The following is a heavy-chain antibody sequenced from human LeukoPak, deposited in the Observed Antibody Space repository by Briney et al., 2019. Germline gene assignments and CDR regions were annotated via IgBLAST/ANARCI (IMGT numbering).Heavy chain of an antibody. V-gene: IGHV3-30*03. D-gene: IGHD6-19*01. CDR2: MSYDGRDQ. Sequence: PGGSLRLSCAASGFTFSSYGMHWVRQAPGKGLEWVALMSYDGRDQYYTDSVQGRFTVSRDTSNNTLYLQMNSLRPEDTAVYYCARGSYSSGWDWGQGTLVTVSS. CDR1: GFTFSSYG. J-gene: IGHJ4*02. CDR3: ARGSYSSGWD.